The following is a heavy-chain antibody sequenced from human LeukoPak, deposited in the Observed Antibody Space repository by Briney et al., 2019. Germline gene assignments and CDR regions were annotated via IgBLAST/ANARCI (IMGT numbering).Heavy chain of an antibody. Sequence: GGSLRLSCAASGFTFSRYGMRWARQAPGRGLEWVSGISRSGGSTYYADSVQGRFTISRDNSKNTLYLQMDSLRAGDTAVYYCAKSQGYSNYYFDYWGQGTLVTVSS. V-gene: IGHV3-23*01. CDR2: ISRSGGST. D-gene: IGHD3-9*01. CDR3: AKSQGYSNYYFDY. J-gene: IGHJ4*02. CDR1: GFTFSRYG.